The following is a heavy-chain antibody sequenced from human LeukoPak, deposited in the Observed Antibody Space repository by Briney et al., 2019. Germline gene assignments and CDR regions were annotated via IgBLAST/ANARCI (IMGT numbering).Heavy chain of an antibody. V-gene: IGHV3-48*03. D-gene: IGHD2-2*01. CDR3: ARDCSSTSCPGYYYYYGMDV. Sequence: PGRSLRLSCAASGFTFSSYEMNWVRQAPGRGLEWVSYISSSGSTIYYADSVKGRFTISRGNAENSLYLQMNSLRAEDTAVYYCARDCSSTSCPGYYYYYGMDVWGQGTTVTVSS. J-gene: IGHJ6*02. CDR2: ISSSGSTI. CDR1: GFTFSSYE.